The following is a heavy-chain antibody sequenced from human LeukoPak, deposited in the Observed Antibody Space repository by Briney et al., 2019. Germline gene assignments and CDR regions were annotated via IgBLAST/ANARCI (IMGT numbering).Heavy chain of an antibody. CDR3: TGDYGDYEGAMDV. CDR1: GASISSYY. J-gene: IGHJ6*02. CDR2: VYHSGIT. Sequence: SETLSLTCTVSGASISSYYWSWIRQPPGKGLEWIGFVYHSGITNYNPSLKSRVTISVDTSKNQFSLKLSSVTAADTAVYYCTGDYGDYEGAMDVWGQGTTVTVSS. D-gene: IGHD4-17*01. V-gene: IGHV4-59*08.